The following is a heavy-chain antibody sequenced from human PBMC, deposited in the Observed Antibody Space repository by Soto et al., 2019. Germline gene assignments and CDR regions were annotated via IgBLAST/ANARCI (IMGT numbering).Heavy chain of an antibody. Sequence: SETLSLTCTVSGGSVSSGSYYWIWIRQPPGKGLEWIGYIYYSGSTNYNPSLKSRVTISVDTSKNQFSLKLSSVTAADTAVYYCARDVEDSSSSFFDYWGQGTLVTVSS. CDR1: GGSVSSGSYY. CDR3: ARDVEDSSSSFFDY. J-gene: IGHJ4*02. V-gene: IGHV4-61*01. D-gene: IGHD6-6*01. CDR2: IYYSGST.